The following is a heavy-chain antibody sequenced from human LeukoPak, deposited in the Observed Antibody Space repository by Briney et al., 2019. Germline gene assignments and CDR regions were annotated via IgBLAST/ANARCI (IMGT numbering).Heavy chain of an antibody. CDR2: ISAYNGNT. Sequence: GASVKVSCKASGYTFTSYGITWVRQAPGQGPEWMGWISAYNGNTNFAQKLQGRVTMTTDTSTSTAYMELRSLRSDDTAVYYCAKDSDYGRLMDSWGQGTLVTVSS. D-gene: IGHD4-17*01. V-gene: IGHV1-18*01. CDR3: AKDSDYGRLMDS. CDR1: GYTFTSYG. J-gene: IGHJ4*02.